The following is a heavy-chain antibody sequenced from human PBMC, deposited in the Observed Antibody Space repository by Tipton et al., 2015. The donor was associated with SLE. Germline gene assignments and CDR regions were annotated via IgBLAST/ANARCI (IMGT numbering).Heavy chain of an antibody. CDR1: GGSISSYY. CDR3: ARVPDTAMVPDY. J-gene: IGHJ4*02. Sequence: TLSLTCTVSGGSISSYYWSWIRQPPGKGLEWIGYIYYSGSTNYNPSLKSRVTISVDTSKNQFSLKLSSVTAADTAVYYCARVPDTAMVPDYWGQGTLVTVSS. V-gene: IGHV4-59*12. D-gene: IGHD5-18*01. CDR2: IYYSGST.